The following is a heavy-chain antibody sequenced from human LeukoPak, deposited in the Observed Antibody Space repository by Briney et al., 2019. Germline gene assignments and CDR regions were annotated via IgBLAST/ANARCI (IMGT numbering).Heavy chain of an antibody. D-gene: IGHD6-13*01. CDR1: GYSFTSYW. V-gene: IGHV5-51*01. J-gene: IGHJ5*02. CDR2: IYPGDSDT. CDR3: ARQDSSWYSWFDP. Sequence: GESLKISCKGSGYSFTSYWIGWVRQMPGKGLEWMGIIYPGDSDTRYSPSFQGQVTISADKSISTAYLQWSSPKASDAAMYYCARQDSSWYSWFDPWGQGTLVTVSS.